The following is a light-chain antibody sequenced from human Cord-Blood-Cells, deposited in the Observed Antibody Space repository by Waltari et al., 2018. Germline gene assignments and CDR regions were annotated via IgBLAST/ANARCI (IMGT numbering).Light chain of an antibody. V-gene: IGKV2-28*01. CDR1: QSLLHSNGYNY. CDR3: MQALQTPRT. CDR2: LGS. J-gene: IGKJ1*01. Sequence: DIVMTQSPLSLPVTPGAPASISCRSSQSLLHSNGYNYLDWYLQKPGQSPQLLIYLGSNRASWVPDRFSGSGSGTDFTLKISRVEAEDVGVYYCMQALQTPRTFGQGTKVEIK.